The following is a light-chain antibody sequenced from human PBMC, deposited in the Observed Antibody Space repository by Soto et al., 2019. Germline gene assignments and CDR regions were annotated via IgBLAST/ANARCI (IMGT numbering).Light chain of an antibody. CDR1: QFVFAY. V-gene: IGKV3-11*01. CDR2: DAS. Sequence: TLPPAALSLSPWERVSLSSSSIQFVFAYLAWYQQKPGQAPRLLIYDASNRATGIPARFSGSGSETDFTLTISSLEPEDFAVYYCQQRRNWPPTFGQGTKVDIK. CDR3: QQRRNWPPT. J-gene: IGKJ1*01.